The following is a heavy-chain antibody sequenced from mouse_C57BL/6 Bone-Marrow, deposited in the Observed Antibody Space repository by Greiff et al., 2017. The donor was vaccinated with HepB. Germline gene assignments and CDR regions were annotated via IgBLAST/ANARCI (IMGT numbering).Heavy chain of an antibody. Sequence: QVQLQQPGAELVKPGASVKMSCKASGYTFTSYWITWVKQRPGQGLEWIGDIYPGSGSTNYNEKFKSKATLTVDTSSSTAYMQLSSLTSEDSAVYYCAREFYGSSCFAYWGQGTLVTVSA. CDR1: GYTFTSYW. D-gene: IGHD1-1*01. J-gene: IGHJ3*01. CDR3: AREFYGSSCFAY. CDR2: IYPGSGST. V-gene: IGHV1-55*01.